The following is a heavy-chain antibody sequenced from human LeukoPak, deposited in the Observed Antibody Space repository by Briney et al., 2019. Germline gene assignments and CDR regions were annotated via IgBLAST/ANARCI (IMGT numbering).Heavy chain of an antibody. Sequence: GGSLRLSCAASGFTFNTYAMSWVRQAPGKGLERVAFIRYDGSNKYYADSVKGRFTISRDNSKNTLYLQMNSLRAEDTAVYYCAKDHFKRWLQEGGIDYWGQGTLVTVSS. CDR3: AKDHFKRWLQEGGIDY. CDR2: IRYDGSNK. V-gene: IGHV3-30*02. D-gene: IGHD5-24*01. CDR1: GFTFNTYA. J-gene: IGHJ4*02.